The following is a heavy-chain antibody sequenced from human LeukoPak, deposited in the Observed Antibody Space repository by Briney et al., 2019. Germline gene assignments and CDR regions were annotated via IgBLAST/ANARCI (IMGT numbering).Heavy chain of an antibody. CDR3: TRVRGTAYYFDY. CDR1: GFTFGDYG. D-gene: IGHD1-1*01. CDR2: IRSKAYGGTT. Sequence: GGSLRLSCTASGFTFGDYGVSWFRQAPGKGLEWVGYIRSKAYGGTTEYAASVKGKFTISRDDSKSITYLQMNSLKTEDTAVYYCTRVRGTAYYFDYWGQGTLVTVSS. V-gene: IGHV3-49*03. J-gene: IGHJ4*02.